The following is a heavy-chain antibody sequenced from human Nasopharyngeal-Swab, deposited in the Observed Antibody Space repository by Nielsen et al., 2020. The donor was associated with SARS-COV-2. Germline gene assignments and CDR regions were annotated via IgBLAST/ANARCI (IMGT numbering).Heavy chain of an antibody. Sequence: WVRQAPGQGLEWMGIINPSGGSTSSAQKFQDRVTISTDTSAISTDTSATTAYMELSSLGSEDTAVYFCARDEDVWGQGTTVTVSS. J-gene: IGHJ6*02. CDR2: INPSGGST. V-gene: IGHV1-46*01. CDR3: ARDEDV.